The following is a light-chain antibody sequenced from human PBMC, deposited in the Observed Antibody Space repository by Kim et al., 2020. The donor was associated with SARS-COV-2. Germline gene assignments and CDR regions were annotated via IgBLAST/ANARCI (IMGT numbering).Light chain of an antibody. CDR2: GAF. V-gene: IGKV3D-20*01. CDR1: QSISSS. J-gene: IGKJ1*01. CDR3: QHYFGSPWT. Sequence: EIVLTQSPATLSLSPGERATLSCRASQSISSSLAWFQQTPGLAPRLLIFGAFTRATGIPDRFSGGGSGTDFTLTISRLEPEDFAVYYCQHYFGSPWTFGQGTKVDIK.